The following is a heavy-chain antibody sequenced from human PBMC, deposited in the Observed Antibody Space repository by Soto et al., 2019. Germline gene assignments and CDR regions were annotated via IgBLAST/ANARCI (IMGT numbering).Heavy chain of an antibody. CDR3: ARDKITGLFDY. D-gene: IGHD2-8*02. CDR1: GGSISSGGYS. V-gene: IGHV4-30-2*03. CDR2: IYYSGST. Sequence: SETLSLTCTVSGGSISSGGYSWSWIRQPPGKGLEWIGSIYYSGSTFYNPSLKSRVTISVDTSKNQFSLKLSSVTAADTAVYYCARDKITGLFDYWGQGTLVTVSS. J-gene: IGHJ4*02.